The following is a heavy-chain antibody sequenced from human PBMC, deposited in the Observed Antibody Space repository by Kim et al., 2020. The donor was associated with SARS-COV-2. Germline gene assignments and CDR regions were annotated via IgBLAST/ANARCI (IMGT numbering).Heavy chain of an antibody. V-gene: IGHV3-30-3*01. J-gene: IGHJ4*02. D-gene: IGHD1-26*01. CDR2: ISYDGSNK. CDR1: GFTFSSYA. CDR3: ARAPYSGSYGRCFDY. Sequence: GGSLRLSCAASGFTFSSYAMHWVRQAPGKGLEWVAVISYDGSNKYYADSVKGRFTISRDNSKNTLYLQMNSLRAEDTAVYYCARAPYSGSYGRCFDYWGQGTLVTVSS.